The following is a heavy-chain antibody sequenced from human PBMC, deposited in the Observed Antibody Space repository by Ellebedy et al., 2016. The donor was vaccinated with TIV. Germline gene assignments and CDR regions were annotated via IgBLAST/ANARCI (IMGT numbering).Heavy chain of an antibody. CDR1: GFTFSSYA. CDR2: ISYDGSNK. J-gene: IGHJ5*02. V-gene: IGHV3-30-3*01. CDR3: ARPDSYCSSTSCYLRGWFDP. D-gene: IGHD2-2*01. Sequence: SLKISXAASGFTFSSYAMHWVRQAPGKGLEWVAVISYDGSNKYYADSVKGRFTISRDNSKNTLYLQMNSLRAEDTAVYYCARPDSYCSSTSCYLRGWFDPWGQGTLVTVSS.